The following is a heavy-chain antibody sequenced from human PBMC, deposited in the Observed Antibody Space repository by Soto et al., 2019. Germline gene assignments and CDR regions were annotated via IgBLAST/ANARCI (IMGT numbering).Heavy chain of an antibody. CDR1: GYVFTNYF. Sequence: QVQLVQSGAEVKKPGASVKVSCKASGYVFTNYFMHWVRQAPGQGLEWMGIINPNGGGTSYAQKFEGRVTMTRDSATSTVYMDLSSLRSEDTALYFCARKVGSNSWSYYYGMDVWGQGTSVTVSS. D-gene: IGHD6-13*01. CDR3: ARKVGSNSWSYYYGMDV. CDR2: INPNGGGT. V-gene: IGHV1-46*01. J-gene: IGHJ6*02.